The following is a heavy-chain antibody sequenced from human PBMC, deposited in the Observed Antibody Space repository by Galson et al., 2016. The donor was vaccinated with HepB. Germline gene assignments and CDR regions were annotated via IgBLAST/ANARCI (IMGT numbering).Heavy chain of an antibody. Sequence: CAISGDSVSNNSAAWNWIRQSPSRGLEWLGRTYFRSKWYRDYAVFVKGRLTINPDTSKNQFSLQLNSVTPEDAATYYCARCSGWSCGFWGQGTLITVSS. CDR2: TYFRSKWYR. CDR3: ARCSGWSCGF. J-gene: IGHJ1*01. V-gene: IGHV6-1*01. CDR1: GDSVSNNSAA. D-gene: IGHD6-19*01.